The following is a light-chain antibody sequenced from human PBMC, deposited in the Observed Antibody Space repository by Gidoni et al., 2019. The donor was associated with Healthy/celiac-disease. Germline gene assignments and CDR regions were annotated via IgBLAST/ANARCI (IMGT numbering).Light chain of an antibody. CDR3: QQYGSSLVT. CDR2: GAS. Sequence: ELVLTQSPGPLSLSPGERATLSCRASQSVSSSYLAWYQQKPGQAPRLLIYGASSRAPGIPDRFSGSGSGTDFTLTISRLEPEDFAVYYCQQYGSSLVTFXGXTKVEIK. J-gene: IGKJ4*01. CDR1: QSVSSSY. V-gene: IGKV3-20*01.